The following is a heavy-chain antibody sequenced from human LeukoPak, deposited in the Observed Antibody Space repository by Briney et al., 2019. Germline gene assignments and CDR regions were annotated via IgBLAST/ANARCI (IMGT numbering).Heavy chain of an antibody. CDR1: GHTFTSYD. V-gene: IGHV1-8*02. J-gene: IGHJ3*02. D-gene: IGHD1-26*01. CDR2: MNPNSGNT. Sequence: ASVKVSCKASGHTFTSYDINWVRQATGQGLEWMGWMNPNSGNTAHAQKFQGRVTMTEDTSTDTAYMELSSLRSEDTAVYYCARGSGSYSPDASDIWGQGTMVTVSS. CDR3: ARGSGSYSPDASDI.